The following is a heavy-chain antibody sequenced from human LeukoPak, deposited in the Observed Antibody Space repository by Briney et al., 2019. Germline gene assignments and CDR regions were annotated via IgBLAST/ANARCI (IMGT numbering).Heavy chain of an antibody. CDR1: GGSISGSSYY. J-gene: IGHJ4*02. D-gene: IGHD3-16*02. CDR3: ASSVWGSYRPFDY. CDR2: IYHSGST. V-gene: IGHV4-39*07. Sequence: SETLSLTCTVSGGSISGSSYYWGWIRQPPGKGLEWIGSIYHSGSTYYNPSLKSRVTISVDTSKNQFSLKLSSVTAADTAVYYCASSVWGSYRPFDYWGQGTLVTVSS.